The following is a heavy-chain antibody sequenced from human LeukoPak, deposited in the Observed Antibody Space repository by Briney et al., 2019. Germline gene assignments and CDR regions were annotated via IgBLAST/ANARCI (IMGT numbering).Heavy chain of an antibody. V-gene: IGHV3-23*01. CDR1: GFTVSTKY. Sequence: GGSLRLSCAVSGFTVSTKYMNWVRQAPGKGLEWVSAISGSGGSTYYADSVKGRFTISRDNSKNTLYLQMNSLRAEDTAVYYCAKARRGSSSKYYFDYWGQGTLVTVSS. D-gene: IGHD6-13*01. CDR2: ISGSGGST. CDR3: AKARRGSSSKYYFDY. J-gene: IGHJ4*02.